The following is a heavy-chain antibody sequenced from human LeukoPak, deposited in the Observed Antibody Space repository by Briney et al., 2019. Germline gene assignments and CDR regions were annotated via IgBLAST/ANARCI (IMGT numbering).Heavy chain of an antibody. Sequence: GGSLRLSCAASGFTFSSYSMNWVRQAPGKGPEWVAVIYSGGSTYYADSVKDRFIISRDVSKNTLYLQMNRLRAEDTAVYYCATLPRGDILTGYYDYWGQGALVTVSS. CDR1: GFTFSSYS. CDR3: ATLPRGDILTGYYDY. J-gene: IGHJ4*02. V-gene: IGHV3-66*01. CDR2: IYSGGST. D-gene: IGHD3-9*01.